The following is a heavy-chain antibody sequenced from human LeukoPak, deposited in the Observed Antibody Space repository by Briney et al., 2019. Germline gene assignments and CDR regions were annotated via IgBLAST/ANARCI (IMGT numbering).Heavy chain of an antibody. J-gene: IGHJ4*02. CDR2: IYHSGST. D-gene: IGHD5-24*01. V-gene: IGHV4-38-2*01. CDR1: GYSISSGYY. CDR3: ARPIDGYNPDFDY. Sequence: SETLSLTCAVSGYSISSGYYWGWIRQPPGKGLEWIGSIYHSGSTYYNPSLKSRITISVDTSKNQFSLKLSSVTAADTAVYYCARPIDGYNPDFDYWGQGTLVTVSS.